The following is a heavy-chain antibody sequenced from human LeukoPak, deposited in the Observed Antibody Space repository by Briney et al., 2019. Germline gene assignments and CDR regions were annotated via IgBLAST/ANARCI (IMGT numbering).Heavy chain of an antibody. J-gene: IGHJ4*02. D-gene: IGHD1-26*01. Sequence: GGSLRLSCAASGFIFSTYSMTWVRQAPGKGLEWVSYISSSSSAIYYADSVRGRFTVSRDNAKNILYLQMKSLRDEDTAVYYCVRRQGYVGSLLDNWGQGTLVTVSS. CDR1: GFIFSTYS. V-gene: IGHV3-48*02. CDR3: VRRQGYVGSLLDN. CDR2: ISSSSSAI.